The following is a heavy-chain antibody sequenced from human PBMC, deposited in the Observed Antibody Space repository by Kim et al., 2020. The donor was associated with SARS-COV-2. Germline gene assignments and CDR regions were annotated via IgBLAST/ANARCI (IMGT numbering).Heavy chain of an antibody. V-gene: IGHV3-23*02. J-gene: IGHJ4*02. Sequence: GRFTISRDNSKNTLYLQMNSLRAEDTAVYYCAKDHKRGYSGYDLLGEYDYWGQGTLVTVSS. CDR3: AKDHKRGYSGYDLLGEYDY. D-gene: IGHD5-12*01.